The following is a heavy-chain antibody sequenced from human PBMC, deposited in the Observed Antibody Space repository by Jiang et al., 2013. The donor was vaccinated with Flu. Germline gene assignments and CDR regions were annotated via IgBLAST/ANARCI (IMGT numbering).Heavy chain of an antibody. Sequence: ASGFTFSDYYMSWIRQAPGKGLEWVSYISSSGSTIYYADSVKGRFTISRDNAKNSLYLQMNSLRAEDTAVYYCARVRGWIQPKDYYGMDVWGQGTTVTVSS. J-gene: IGHJ6*02. V-gene: IGHV3-11*01. CDR3: ARVRGWIQPKDYYGMDV. CDR1: GFTFSDYY. D-gene: IGHD5-12*01. CDR2: ISSSGSTI.